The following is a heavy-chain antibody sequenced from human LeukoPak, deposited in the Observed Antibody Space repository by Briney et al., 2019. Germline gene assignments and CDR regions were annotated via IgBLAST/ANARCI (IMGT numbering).Heavy chain of an antibody. V-gene: IGHV3-23*01. CDR2: ISGSGGST. CDR1: GFTFISYA. J-gene: IGHJ4*02. Sequence: GGSLRLSCAASGFTFISYAMSWVRQAPGKGLEWVSAISGSGGSTYYADSVKGRFTISRDNSKNTLYLQMNSLRAEDTAVYYCAKDPTSVGELRGDYFDNWGQGTLVTVSS. CDR3: AKDPTSVGELRGDYFDN. D-gene: IGHD1-7*01.